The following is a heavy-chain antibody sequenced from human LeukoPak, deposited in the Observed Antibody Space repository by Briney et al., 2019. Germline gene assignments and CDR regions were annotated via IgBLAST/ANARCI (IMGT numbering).Heavy chain of an antibody. CDR2: IYDSGST. D-gene: IGHD1-26*01. CDR3: ATNLYRRFFDS. J-gene: IGHJ4*02. V-gene: IGHV4-61*01. Sequence: SETLSLTCTVSGGSVSSGSYYWSWIRQPPGKGLVWIGYIYDSGSTIYNSSLKSRVTISVDTSKNQFSLKVSSVTAADTAVYYCATNLYRRFFDSWGQGTLVTVST. CDR1: GGSVSSGSYY.